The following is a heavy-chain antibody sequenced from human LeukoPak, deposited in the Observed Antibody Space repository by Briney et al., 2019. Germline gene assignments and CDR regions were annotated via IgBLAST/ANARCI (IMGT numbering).Heavy chain of an antibody. D-gene: IGHD1-26*01. CDR2: ISSSSSYI. CDR3: ARALPSPLYSGSYADAFDI. Sequence: GGSLRLSCAASGFTFSSYSMNWVRQAPGKGLEWVSSISSSSSYIYYADSVKGRFTISRDNAKNSLYLQMDSLRAEDTAVYYCARALPSPLYSGSYADAFDIWGQGTMVTVSS. V-gene: IGHV3-21*01. J-gene: IGHJ3*02. CDR1: GFTFSSYS.